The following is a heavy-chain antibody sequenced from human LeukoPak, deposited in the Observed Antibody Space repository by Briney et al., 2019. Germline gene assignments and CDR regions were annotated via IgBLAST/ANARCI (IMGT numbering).Heavy chain of an antibody. D-gene: IGHD2-2*01. J-gene: IGHJ4*02. V-gene: IGHV4-59*01. CDR2: IYYSGST. Sequence: PSETLSLTCTVSGGSISSYNWSWIRQPPGKGLEWMGYIYYSGSTNYNPSLKSRVTISVDTSKNQFSLKLSSVSAADTAVYYCAREGGCSSTSCYPDYWGQGTLVTVSS. CDR3: AREGGCSSTSCYPDY. CDR1: GGSISSYN.